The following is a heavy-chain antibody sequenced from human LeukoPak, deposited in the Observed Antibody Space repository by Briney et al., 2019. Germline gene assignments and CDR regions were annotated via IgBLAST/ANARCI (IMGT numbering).Heavy chain of an antibody. V-gene: IGHV1-69*05. CDR1: GGTFSSYA. CDR2: IIPIFGTA. Sequence: SVKVSCKASGGTFSSYAISWVRRAPGQGLEWMGGIIPIFGTANYAQKFQGRVTITTDESTSTAYMELSSLRSEDTAVYYCARESPQSSSGWYNWFDPWGQGTLVTVSS. D-gene: IGHD6-19*01. J-gene: IGHJ5*02. CDR3: ARESPQSSSGWYNWFDP.